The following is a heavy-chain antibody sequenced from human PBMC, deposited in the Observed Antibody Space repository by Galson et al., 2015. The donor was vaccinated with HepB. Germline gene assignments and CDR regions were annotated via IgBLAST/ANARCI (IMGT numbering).Heavy chain of an antibody. Sequence: SVKVSCKASGGTFSSYAISWVRQAPGQGLEWMGGIIPILGIANYAQKFQGRVTITADKSTSTAYMELSSLRSEDTAVYYCASVVVPAAIRSLYYYYYMDVWVKGTTVTVSS. D-gene: IGHD2-2*01. V-gene: IGHV1-69*10. CDR1: GGTFSSYA. J-gene: IGHJ6*03. CDR2: IIPILGIA. CDR3: ASVVVPAAIRSLYYYYYMDV.